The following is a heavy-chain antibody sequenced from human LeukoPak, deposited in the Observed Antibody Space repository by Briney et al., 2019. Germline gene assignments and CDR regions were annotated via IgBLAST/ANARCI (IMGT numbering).Heavy chain of an antibody. CDR1: GGSFSGYY. CDR2: INHSGST. CDR3: ARGGHYYYMDV. J-gene: IGHJ6*03. Sequence: SETLSLTCAVYGGSFSGYYWSWIRQPPGKGLEWIGEINHSGSTNYNPSLKSRVTIPVDTSKNQFSLKLSSVTAADTAVYYCARGGHYYYMDVWGKGTTVTVSS. V-gene: IGHV4-34*01.